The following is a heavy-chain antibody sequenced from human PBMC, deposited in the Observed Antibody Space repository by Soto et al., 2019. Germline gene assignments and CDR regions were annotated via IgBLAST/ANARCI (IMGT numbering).Heavy chain of an antibody. D-gene: IGHD3-9*01. J-gene: IGHJ3*02. CDR3: ANLAVGSYYDILTGSQEDAFDI. CDR2: ISGSGGST. Sequence: GGSLRRSCAASGFTFSSYAMSWVRQAPGKGLEWVSAISGSGGSTYYGDSVKGRFTISRYNSKNTLYLQMNSLRAEDTAVYYCANLAVGSYYDILTGSQEDAFDIWGQGTMVTVSS. V-gene: IGHV3-23*01. CDR1: GFTFSSYA.